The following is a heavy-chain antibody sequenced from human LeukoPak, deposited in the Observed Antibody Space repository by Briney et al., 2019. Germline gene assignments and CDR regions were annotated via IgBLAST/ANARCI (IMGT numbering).Heavy chain of an antibody. J-gene: IGHJ6*02. CDR3: ARGKGSSLLYGMDV. Sequence: IPSETLSLTCAVYGGSFSGYYWSWIRQPPGKGLEWIGYIYYSGSTYYNPSLKSRVTISVDTSKNQFSLKLSSVTAADTAVYYCARGKGSSLLYGMDVWGRGTTVTVSS. CDR1: GGSFSGYY. CDR2: IYYSGST. D-gene: IGHD1-26*01. V-gene: IGHV4-34*09.